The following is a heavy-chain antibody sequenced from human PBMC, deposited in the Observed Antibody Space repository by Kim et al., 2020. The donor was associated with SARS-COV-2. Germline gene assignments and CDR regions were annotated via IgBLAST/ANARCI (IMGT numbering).Heavy chain of an antibody. CDR2: ISTYNGNT. V-gene: IGHV1-18*04. Sequence: ASVKVSCKASGYTFTNYGISWVRQAPGQGLECMGWISTYNGNTSYVQNLQGRVTMTTDTSTSTAYMELRSLRSDDTAIYYCARINPNGSCPNSWGQGTLVTVSS. CDR1: GYTFTNYG. CDR3: ARINPNGSCPNS. D-gene: IGHD1-26*01. J-gene: IGHJ4*02.